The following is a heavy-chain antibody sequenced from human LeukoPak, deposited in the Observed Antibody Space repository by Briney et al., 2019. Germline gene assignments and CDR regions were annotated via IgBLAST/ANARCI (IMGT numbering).Heavy chain of an antibody. CDR1: GYTFTDYF. CDR3: ARAYEYSWFDP. Sequence: GASVKVSCKASGYTFTDYFVHWVRQAPGQGLEWMGWINPKSGAINYAQSFQGRVTMTRDTSITTAYMELSRLGSDDTALYYCARAYEYSWFDPWGQGTLVTVSS. CDR2: INPKSGAI. J-gene: IGHJ5*02. D-gene: IGHD2/OR15-2a*01. V-gene: IGHV1-2*02.